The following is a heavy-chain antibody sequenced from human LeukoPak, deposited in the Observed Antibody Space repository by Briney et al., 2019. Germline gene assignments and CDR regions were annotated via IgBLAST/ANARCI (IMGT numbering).Heavy chain of an antibody. CDR3: ARLQGVPAAIGEDY. D-gene: IGHD2-2*01. CDR1: GYTFTGYY. Sequence: ASVKVSCKASGYTFTGYYMHWVRQAPGQGLEWMGWINPNSGGTNYAQKFQGRVTMTRDTSISTAYMELSRLGSDDTAVYYCARLQGVPAAIGEDYWGLGTLVTVSS. CDR2: INPNSGGT. V-gene: IGHV1-2*02. J-gene: IGHJ4*02.